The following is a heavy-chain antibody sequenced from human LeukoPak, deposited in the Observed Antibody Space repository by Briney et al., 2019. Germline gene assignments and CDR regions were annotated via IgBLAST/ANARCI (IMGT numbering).Heavy chain of an antibody. D-gene: IGHD3-22*01. V-gene: IGHV4-34*01. CDR1: GGSFSGYY. CDR2: INHSGST. CDR3: ARGPYYDSSGYCVV. Sequence: SETVSLTCAVYGGSFSGYYWSWIRQPPGKGLEWIGEINHSGSTNYNPSLKSRVTISVDTSKNQSSLKLSSVTAADTAVYYCARGPYYDSSGYCVVWGQGTLVTVSS. J-gene: IGHJ4*02.